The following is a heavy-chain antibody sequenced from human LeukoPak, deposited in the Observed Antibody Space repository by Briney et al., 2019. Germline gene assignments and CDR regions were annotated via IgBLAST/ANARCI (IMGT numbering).Heavy chain of an antibody. CDR3: ARVRMVRGVYFDY. CDR2: IYYSGST. V-gene: IGHV4-39*07. J-gene: IGHJ4*02. CDR1: GGSISSSTYY. D-gene: IGHD3-10*01. Sequence: SETLSLTCTVSGGSISSSTYYWGWIRQPPGKGLEWLGSIYYSGSTYYNPSLKSRVTISVDTSKNQFSLNLSSVTAADTAVYYCARVRMVRGVYFDYWGQGTLVTVSS.